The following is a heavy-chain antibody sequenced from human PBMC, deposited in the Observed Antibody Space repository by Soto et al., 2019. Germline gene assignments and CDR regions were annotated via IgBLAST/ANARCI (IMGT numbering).Heavy chain of an antibody. CDR2: IYYSGST. J-gene: IGHJ6*02. CDR3: ARESIPENYYYYYGMDV. D-gene: IGHD2-21*01. V-gene: IGHV4-31*03. Sequence: PSETLSLTCTVSGGSISSGGYYWSWIRQHPGKGLEWIGYIYYSGSTYYNPSLKSRVTISVDTSKNQFSLKLSSVTAADTAVYYCARESIPENYYYYYGMDVWGQGTTVTVSS. CDR1: GGSISSGGYY.